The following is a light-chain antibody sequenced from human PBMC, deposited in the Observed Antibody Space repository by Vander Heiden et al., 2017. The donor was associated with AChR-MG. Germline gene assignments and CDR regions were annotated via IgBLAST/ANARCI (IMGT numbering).Light chain of an antibody. V-gene: IGKV3-15*01. J-gene: IGKJ2*01. CDR1: QSISTH. Sequence: EIVMTQSPATLSVSPGERATLSCRASQSISTHVAWYQQKPGQAPRLLIYDASTWATGIPARFSGSGSETEFTLTISSLQSEDFALYYCQQYNTWPYTFGQGTKLEIK. CDR3: QQYNTWPYT. CDR2: DAS.